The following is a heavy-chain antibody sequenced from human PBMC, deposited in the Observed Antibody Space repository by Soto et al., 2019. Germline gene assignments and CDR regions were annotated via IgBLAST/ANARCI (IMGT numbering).Heavy chain of an antibody. J-gene: IGHJ6*03. CDR1: GFTFSSYD. Sequence: GGSLRLSCAASGFTFSSYDMHWVRQATGKGLEWVSAIGTAGDTYYPGSVKGRFTISRENAKNSLYLQMNSLRAGDTAVYYCARDGDSSSSGYMDVWGKGTTVTVSS. CDR3: ARDGDSSSSGYMDV. CDR2: IGTAGDT. D-gene: IGHD6-6*01. V-gene: IGHV3-13*01.